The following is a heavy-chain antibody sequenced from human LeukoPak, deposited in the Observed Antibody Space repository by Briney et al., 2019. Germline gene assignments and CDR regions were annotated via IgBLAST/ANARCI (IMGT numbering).Heavy chain of an antibody. CDR1: GFTFSSYS. D-gene: IGHD4-23*01. Sequence: PGGPLRLSCAASGFTFSSYSMNWVRQAPGKGLEWVSSISSSSSYIYYADSVKGRFTISRDNAKNSLYLQMNSLRAEDTAVYYCALVRAGAAVGSDYWGQGTLVTVSS. CDR2: ISSSSSYI. J-gene: IGHJ4*02. V-gene: IGHV3-21*01. CDR3: ALVRAGAAVGSDY.